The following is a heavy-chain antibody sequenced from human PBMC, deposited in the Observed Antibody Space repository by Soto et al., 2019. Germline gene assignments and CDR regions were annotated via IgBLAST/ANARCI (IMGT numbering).Heavy chain of an antibody. CDR2: ISYDGSNK. Sequence: QVQLVESGGGVVQPGRSLRLSCAASGFTFSSYAMHWVRQAPGKGLEWVAVISYDGSNKYYADSVKGRFTISRDNSKNTLYLQMTSLRAEDTAVYYCARGYGGFDYWGQGTLVTVSS. CDR3: ARGYGGFDY. CDR1: GFTFSSYA. V-gene: IGHV3-30-3*01. D-gene: IGHD4-17*01. J-gene: IGHJ4*02.